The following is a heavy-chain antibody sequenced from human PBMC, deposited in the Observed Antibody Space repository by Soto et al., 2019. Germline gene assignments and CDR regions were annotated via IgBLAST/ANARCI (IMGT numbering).Heavy chain of an antibody. CDR1: GGSLNTYY. D-gene: IGHD6-19*01. Sequence: PSETLSLTCTVSGGSLNTYYWSWLQQPPGKGLEWIGYVDYSGNSDSSPSLKSRVTISIDTSTKQVSLRLNSVTAADTAGYYSARNWLSVAGRFNFEYCGQRNRV. J-gene: IGHJ4*02. V-gene: IGHV4-59*01. CDR3: ARNWLSVAGRFNFEY. CDR2: VDYSGNS.